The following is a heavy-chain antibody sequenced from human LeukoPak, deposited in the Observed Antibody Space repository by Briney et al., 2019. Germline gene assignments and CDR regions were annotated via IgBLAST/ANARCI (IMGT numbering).Heavy chain of an antibody. CDR2: MNPNSGNT. Sequence: ASVKVSCKVSGYTLTELSMHWVRQGTGQGLEWMGWMNPNSGNTAYAQKFQGRITITRDTSISTAYMELSSLRSEDTAVYYCARRDITTSRTLDPWGQGTLVTVSS. CDR3: ARRDITTSRTLDP. D-gene: IGHD2-15*01. CDR1: GYTLTELS. J-gene: IGHJ5*02. V-gene: IGHV1-8*03.